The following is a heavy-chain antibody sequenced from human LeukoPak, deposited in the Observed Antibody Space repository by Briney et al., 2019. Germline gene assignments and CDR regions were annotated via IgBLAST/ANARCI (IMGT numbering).Heavy chain of an antibody. V-gene: IGHV4-34*01. D-gene: IGHD3-3*01. CDR2: INHSGST. J-gene: IGHJ5*02. Sequence: KPSETLSLTCAVYGGSFSGYYWSWIRQPPGKGLEWIGEINHSGSTNYNPSLKSRVTISVDTSKNQFSLKLSSVTAADTAVYYCARGLGYYDFWSGYSRSHHWFDPWGREPWSPSPQ. CDR3: ARGLGYYDFWSGYSRSHHWFDP. CDR1: GGSFSGYY.